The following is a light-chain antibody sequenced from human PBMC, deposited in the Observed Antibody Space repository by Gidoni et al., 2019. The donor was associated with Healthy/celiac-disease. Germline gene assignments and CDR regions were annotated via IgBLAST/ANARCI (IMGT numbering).Light chain of an antibody. CDR1: QSVLYSSNNKNY. V-gene: IGKV4-1*01. Sequence: DIVMTQSPASLAVPLGERATINCKSSQSVLYSSNNKNYLAWYQQKPGQPPKLLIYWASTRESGVPDRFSGSGSGTDFTLTISSLQAEDVAVYYCQQYYSTPPMYTFGQGTKLEIK. CDR3: QQYYSTPPMYT. J-gene: IGKJ2*01. CDR2: WAS.